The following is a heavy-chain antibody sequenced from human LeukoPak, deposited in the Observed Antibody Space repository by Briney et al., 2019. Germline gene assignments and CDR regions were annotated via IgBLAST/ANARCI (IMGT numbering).Heavy chain of an antibody. Sequence: GRSLRLSCAASGFTFSSYAMHWVRQAPGKGLEWVAVISYDGSNKYYADSVKGRFTISRDNSKNTLYLQMNSLRAEDTAVYYCARVQSSSWANSITNYFDYWGQGTLVTVSS. J-gene: IGHJ4*02. CDR1: GFTFSSYA. CDR2: ISYDGSNK. V-gene: IGHV3-30*04. CDR3: ARVQSSSWANSITNYFDY. D-gene: IGHD6-13*01.